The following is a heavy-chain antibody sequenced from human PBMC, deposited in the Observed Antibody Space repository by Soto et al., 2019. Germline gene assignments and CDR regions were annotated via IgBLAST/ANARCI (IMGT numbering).Heavy chain of an antibody. CDR2: ISYDGSNK. CDR3: VRDYNDGIGRYDY. D-gene: IGHD1-1*01. V-gene: IGHV3-30-3*01. J-gene: IGHJ4*02. CDR1: GFAFSSYA. Sequence: QVQLEESGGAVVQPGRSLRLSCAASGFAFSSYAMQGVRQAPGKGLEWVAGISYDGSNKHYADSVKGRYTISRDNSKTTLFLQMNSLSTEDTAVYYCVRDYNDGIGRYDYWGQGTPVTVSS.